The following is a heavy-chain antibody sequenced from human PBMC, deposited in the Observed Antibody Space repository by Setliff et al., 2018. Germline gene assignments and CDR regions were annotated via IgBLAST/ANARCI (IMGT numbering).Heavy chain of an antibody. V-gene: IGHV4-34*01. CDR1: GGSFSDYY. CDR2: INHSGST. CDR3: ARVFGDNDLPDI. J-gene: IGHJ3*02. Sequence: PSETLSLTCTVYGGSFSDYYWGWVRQPPGKGLEWIGEINHSGSTNYIPSLKSRLTISVDTSKNHFSLRMTSVTAADTAMYYCARVFGDNDLPDIWGRGTMVTVSS. D-gene: IGHD2-21*02.